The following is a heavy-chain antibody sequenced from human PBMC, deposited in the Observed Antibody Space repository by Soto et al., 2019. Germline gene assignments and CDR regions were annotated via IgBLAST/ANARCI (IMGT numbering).Heavy chain of an antibody. CDR1: GGSISSSSYY. J-gene: IGHJ4*02. V-gene: IGHV4-39*01. CDR3: VRVGGDIVVVPAAGEYFDY. Sequence: SETLSLTCTVSGGSISSSSYYWGWIRQPPGKGLKWIGSIYYSGSTYYNQSLKSRVTISVDTSKNQFSLKLSSVTAADTAVYYCVRVGGDIVVVPAAGEYFDYWGQGTLVTVSS. CDR2: IYYSGST. D-gene: IGHD2-2*01.